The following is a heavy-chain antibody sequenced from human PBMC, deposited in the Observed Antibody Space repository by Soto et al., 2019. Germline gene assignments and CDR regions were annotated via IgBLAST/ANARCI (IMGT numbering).Heavy chain of an antibody. CDR3: ARSIGGVFGT. D-gene: IGHD3-16*02. V-gene: IGHV4-39*01. J-gene: IGHJ5*02. CDR2: IYYSGST. CDR1: GGSISSSNYY. Sequence: SETLSLTCIVSGGSISSSNYYWGWIRQPPGKGLEWIGTIYYSGSTYYNPSLKSRVTISVDTSKNQFSLKLNSVTAADTAMYYCARSIGGVFGTWGQGTLVTVSS.